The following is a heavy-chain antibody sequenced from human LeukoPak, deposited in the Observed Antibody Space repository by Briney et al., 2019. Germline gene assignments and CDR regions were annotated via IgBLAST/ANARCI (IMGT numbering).Heavy chain of an antibody. D-gene: IGHD6-13*01. J-gene: IGHJ4*02. CDR1: GGSISSGGYY. V-gene: IGHV4-61*08. CDR3: AIRGYSSSRADY. Sequence: SETLSLTCTVSGGSISSGGYYWGWIRQPPGKGLEWIGNIYYSGSTNYNPSLKSRVTISVDTSKNQFSLKLSSVTAADTAVYYCAIRGYSSSRADYWGQGTLVTVSS. CDR2: IYYSGST.